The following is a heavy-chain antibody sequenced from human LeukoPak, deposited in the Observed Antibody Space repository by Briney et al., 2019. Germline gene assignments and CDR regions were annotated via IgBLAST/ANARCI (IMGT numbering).Heavy chain of an antibody. CDR1: GYSFTNYW. Sequence: GESLKISCKGSGYSFTNYWIAWVRQMPGKGLEWMGIIYPGDSDTRYSPSFQGQVTISADKSISTAYLQWSSLKASDTAMYYCARHKRFRDTAMALDAFDIWGQGTMVTVSS. CDR3: ARHKRFRDTAMALDAFDI. D-gene: IGHD5-18*01. V-gene: IGHV5-51*01. CDR2: IYPGDSDT. J-gene: IGHJ3*02.